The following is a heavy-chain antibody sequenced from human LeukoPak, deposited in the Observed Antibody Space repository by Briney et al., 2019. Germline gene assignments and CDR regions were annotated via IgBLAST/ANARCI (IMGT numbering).Heavy chain of an antibody. CDR2: ISSSSSYI. Sequence: GGSLRLSCAASGFTFSSYSMNWVRQAPGKGLEWVSSISSSSSYIYYADSVKGRFTISRDNAKNSLYLQMNSLRAEDTAVYYCARDLSYCSGGSCPILDYWGQGTLVTVSS. D-gene: IGHD2-15*01. J-gene: IGHJ4*02. CDR1: GFTFSSYS. CDR3: ARDLSYCSGGSCPILDY. V-gene: IGHV3-21*01.